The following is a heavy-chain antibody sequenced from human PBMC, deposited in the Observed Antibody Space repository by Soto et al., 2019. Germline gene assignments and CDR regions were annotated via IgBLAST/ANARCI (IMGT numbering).Heavy chain of an antibody. J-gene: IGHJ6*02. CDR1: GGSISSYY. V-gene: IGHV4-59*01. CDR3: AATFSMYYGMGV. Sequence: PSETLSLTCTVSGGSISSYYWSWIRQPPGKGLEWIGYIYYSGSTNYNPSLKSRVTISVDTSKNQFSLKLSSVTAADTAVYYCAATFSMYYGMGVWGQGTTVTVSS. CDR2: IYYSGST.